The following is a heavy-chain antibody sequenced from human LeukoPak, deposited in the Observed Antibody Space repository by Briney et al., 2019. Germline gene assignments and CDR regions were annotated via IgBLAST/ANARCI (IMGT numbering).Heavy chain of an antibody. D-gene: IGHD6-13*01. Sequence: PGGSLRLSCAASGFTVSGNYMSWVRQGPGEGLEWVSVIYSDGTIKYADSVKGRFTISRDNSKNTLYLQMNSLRAEDTAVYFCARKYSNSWSFDYWGQGTLVTVSS. CDR1: GFTVSGNY. V-gene: IGHV3-66*01. J-gene: IGHJ4*02. CDR3: ARKYSNSWSFDY. CDR2: IYSDGTI.